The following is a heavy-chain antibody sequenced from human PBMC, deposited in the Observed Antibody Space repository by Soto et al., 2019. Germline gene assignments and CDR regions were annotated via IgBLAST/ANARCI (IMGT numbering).Heavy chain of an antibody. J-gene: IGHJ5*02. D-gene: IGHD4-4*01. Sequence: QVQLVQSGAEVKKPGSSVKVSCKASGGTFSIYAISWVRQAPGQGLEWMGGIIPIFGTANYAQKFQGRVTITADESTSTADKELSSMRSEDKAVYYCARVDPGHTVTAGWFDPWGQGTMVTVSS. CDR3: ARVDPGHTVTAGWFDP. CDR2: IIPIFGTA. CDR1: GGTFSIYA. V-gene: IGHV1-69*01.